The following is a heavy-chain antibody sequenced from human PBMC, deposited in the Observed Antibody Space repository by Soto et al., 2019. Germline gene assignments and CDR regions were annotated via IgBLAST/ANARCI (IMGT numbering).Heavy chain of an antibody. D-gene: IGHD6-13*01. J-gene: IGHJ4*02. CDR3: ARGTSWQLPFDY. CDR1: SDSISSYY. V-gene: IGHV4-59*01. CDR2: ISYSGST. Sequence: QVQLQESGPGLVKPSETLSLTCTVSSDSISSYYWSWIRQPPGKRLEWIGYISYSGSTDYNPSLKRLVTISGDTSKNQFSLKVSSVTAAYTAVYYCARGTSWQLPFDYWGQGTLVTVSS.